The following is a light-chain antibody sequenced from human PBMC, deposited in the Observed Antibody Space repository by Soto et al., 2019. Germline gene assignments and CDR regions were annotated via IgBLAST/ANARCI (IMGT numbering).Light chain of an antibody. CDR1: QSVSIS. CDR2: XAY. Sequence: IVLAQSPATLPLSSGERATLSXRASQSVSISLSWYQQKPGXAARLIXXXAYXRATGVPARFSGSGSGTDFTLTVRSLEPEDFSLEYCQQRSNWPPESTFGQGTRLEIK. V-gene: IGKV3-11*01. J-gene: IGKJ5*01. CDR3: QQRSNWPPEST.